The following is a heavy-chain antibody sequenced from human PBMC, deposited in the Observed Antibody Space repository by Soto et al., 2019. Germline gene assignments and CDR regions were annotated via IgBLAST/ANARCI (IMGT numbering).Heavy chain of an antibody. CDR3: AKSRYSDSSGDFYDY. Sequence: GGSLRLSCAASAFTFNNYAMSWVRQAPGKGLEWVSGIGGSGRTTYYADSVKGRVTISRDNSNNTLFLQMNSLRAEDTAVYYCAKSRYSDSSGDFYDYWGQGTLVTVSS. D-gene: IGHD3-22*01. V-gene: IGHV3-23*01. CDR2: IGGSGRTT. CDR1: AFTFNNYA. J-gene: IGHJ4*02.